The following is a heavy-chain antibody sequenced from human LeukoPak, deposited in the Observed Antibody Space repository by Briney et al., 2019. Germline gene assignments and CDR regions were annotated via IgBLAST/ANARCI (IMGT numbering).Heavy chain of an antibody. CDR2: ISGSGGST. CDR3: AKAGYSSSWSPWDYYYYYMDV. CDR1: GFTFSSYG. V-gene: IGHV3-23*01. D-gene: IGHD6-13*01. J-gene: IGHJ6*03. Sequence: GGSLRLSCAASGFTFSSYGMSWVRQAPGKGLEWVSAISGSGGSTYYADSVKGRFTISRDNSKNTLYLQMNSLRAEDTAVYYCAKAGYSSSWSPWDYYYYYMDVWGKGTTVTISS.